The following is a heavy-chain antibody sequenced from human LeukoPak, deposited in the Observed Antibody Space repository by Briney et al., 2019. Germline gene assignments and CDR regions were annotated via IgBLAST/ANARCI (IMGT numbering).Heavy chain of an antibody. CDR1: GCSIRSYY. Sequence: SETLSLTCTVSGCSIRSYYWGWIRQPAGKGLEWIGRIYTSGSTNYNPSLKSRITISIDTTKNHISLKLSSVHAADTADYYCLGNPGQYGSGARGAFDLGGKGTMVPVSS. J-gene: IGHJ3*01. CDR3: LGNPGQYGSGARGAFDL. V-gene: IGHV4-4*07. CDR2: IYTSGST. D-gene: IGHD3-10*01.